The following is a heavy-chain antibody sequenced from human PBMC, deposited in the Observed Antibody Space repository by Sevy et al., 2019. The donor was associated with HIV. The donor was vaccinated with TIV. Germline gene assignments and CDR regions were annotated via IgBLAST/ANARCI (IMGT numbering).Heavy chain of an antibody. J-gene: IGHJ4*01. V-gene: IGHV1-2*02. CDR2: INPNSDVT. Sequence: ASVKVSCETSGYRFTDYYIHWVRQAPGQGLEWMGWINPNSDVTKSAKKFQDRVIMTKDTSISTVYMELRGLTFDDSAVYYCARDQEFCSTTTYYSGLDHWGHGSLVTVS. CDR3: ARDQEFCSTTTYYSGLDH. CDR1: GYRFTDYY. D-gene: IGHD2-2*02.